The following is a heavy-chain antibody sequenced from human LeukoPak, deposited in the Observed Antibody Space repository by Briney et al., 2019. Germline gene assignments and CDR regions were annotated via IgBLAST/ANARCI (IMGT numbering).Heavy chain of an antibody. CDR2: ITPLLTIT. D-gene: IGHD3-10*01. Sequence: ASVKVSCKASGGTLSTHTISWLRQAPGQGLEWMGRITPLLTITKYAQKFQGRVTITADRSTSTVHMELNSLTSEDTAVYYCARGGDWFGPWGQGSLVTVSS. CDR3: ARGGDWFGP. J-gene: IGHJ5*02. CDR1: GGTLSTHT. V-gene: IGHV1-69*02.